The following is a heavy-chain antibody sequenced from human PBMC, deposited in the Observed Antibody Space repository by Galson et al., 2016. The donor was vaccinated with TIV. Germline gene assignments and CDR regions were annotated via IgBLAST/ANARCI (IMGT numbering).Heavy chain of an antibody. Sequence: SLRLSCAASGFTFSGYAMSWVRQAPGKGLEWVSVVTGRSRSTHYADSVRGRFTISRVNSRNTLSLQMNSLRVEDTAVYFCARTTPPPVSSNGWNDAFDFWGQGTIVTVSS. J-gene: IGHJ3*01. CDR3: ARTTPPPVSSNGWNDAFDF. V-gene: IGHV3-23*01. D-gene: IGHD6-19*01. CDR2: VTGRSRST. CDR1: GFTFSGYA.